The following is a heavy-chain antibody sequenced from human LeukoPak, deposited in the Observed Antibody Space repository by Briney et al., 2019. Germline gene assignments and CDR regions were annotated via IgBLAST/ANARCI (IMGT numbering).Heavy chain of an antibody. CDR2: ISSSSSYI. J-gene: IGHJ6*03. CDR3: ARVDADHAYCGGDCYYYYMDV. Sequence: GGSLRPSCAASGFTFSSYSMNWVRQAPGKGLEWVSSISSSSSYIYYADSVKGRFTISRDNAKNSLYLQMNSLRAEDTAVYYCARVDADHAYCGGDCYYYYMDVWGKGTTVTISS. V-gene: IGHV3-21*01. D-gene: IGHD2-21*01. CDR1: GFTFSSYS.